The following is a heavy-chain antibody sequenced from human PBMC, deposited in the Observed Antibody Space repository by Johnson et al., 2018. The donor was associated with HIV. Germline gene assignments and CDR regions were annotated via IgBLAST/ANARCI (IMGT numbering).Heavy chain of an antibody. CDR2: IGTAGDT. V-gene: IGHV3-13*01. CDR1: GFTFSTYD. CDR3: ARVGSGELLDGFDI. Sequence: VQLVESGGGLVQPGGSLRLSCAASGFTFSTYDMHWVRQPTGKRLEWVSAIGTAGDTYYPGSVEGRFTISRENAKNSLYLQMNSLRAGDTAMYYCARVGSGELLDGFDIWGQGTMVTVSS. D-gene: IGHD3-10*01. J-gene: IGHJ3*02.